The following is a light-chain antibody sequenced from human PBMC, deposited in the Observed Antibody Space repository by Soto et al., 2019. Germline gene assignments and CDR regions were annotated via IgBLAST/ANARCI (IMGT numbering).Light chain of an antibody. Sequence: DLQMTQSPSSLSASVGGRVTITCQASQDISIFLNWYQQKPGKAPKLLIYDASNLETGVPSRFSGSGSGTVFSLTISSLQPEDIATYYCQQYDTLPPYAFGRGTKLEI. J-gene: IGKJ2*01. V-gene: IGKV1-33*01. CDR2: DAS. CDR3: QQYDTLPPYA. CDR1: QDISIF.